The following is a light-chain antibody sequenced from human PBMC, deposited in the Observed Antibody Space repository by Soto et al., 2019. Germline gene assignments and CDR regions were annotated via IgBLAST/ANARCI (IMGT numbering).Light chain of an antibody. CDR1: SSDVGSYNL. V-gene: IGLV2-23*01. CDR3: FSYAGSSTYV. J-gene: IGLJ1*01. Sequence: QSALTQPASVSGSPGQSITISCAGTSSDVGSYNLVSWYQNHPGKAPKLMIYDGSKRPSGVPNRFSGSKSGNTASLTISGLQAADEADYFCFSYAGSSTYVFGTGTKVTVL. CDR2: DGS.